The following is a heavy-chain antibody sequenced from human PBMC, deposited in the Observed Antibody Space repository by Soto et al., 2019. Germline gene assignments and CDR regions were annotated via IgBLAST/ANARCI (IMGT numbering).Heavy chain of an antibody. CDR3: ARWAYNWNYLVHAFDI. CDR2: ISSSGSTI. J-gene: IGHJ3*02. CDR1: GFTFSDYY. V-gene: IGHV3-11*01. Sequence: GGSLRLSCAASGFTFSDYYMSWIRPAPGQGLARYSYISSSGSTIYYAASVMGRFSISRFNAKNSLYLPRNSLGAEDTAVNSWARWAYNWNYLVHAFDIWGQGTMVTASS. D-gene: IGHD1-1*01.